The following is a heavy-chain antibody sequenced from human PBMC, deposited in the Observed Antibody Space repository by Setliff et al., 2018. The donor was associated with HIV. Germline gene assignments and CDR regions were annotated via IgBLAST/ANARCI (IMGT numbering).Heavy chain of an antibody. CDR2: INYSGST. V-gene: IGHV4-39*07. J-gene: IGHJ5*02. Sequence: SETLSLTCIVSGESISSKNYYWGWIRQPPGKGLEWIGSINYSGSTYYNPSLKSRVTISVGASKNQFSLRLSSVTAADTAVYYCARGFLRSRRRWFDPWGQGTLVTVSS. D-gene: IGHD4-17*01. CDR1: GESISSKNYY. CDR3: ARGFLRSRRRWFDP.